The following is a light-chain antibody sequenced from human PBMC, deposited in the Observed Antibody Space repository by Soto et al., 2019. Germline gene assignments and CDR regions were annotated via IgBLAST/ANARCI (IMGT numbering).Light chain of an antibody. Sequence: QSVLTQPRSVSGSPGQSVTISCTGTSSNVGGYNYVSWYQQHPGKAPKLMIYEVNKRPSGVPDRFSGSKSGNTASLTVSGLQAEDEADYYCSSYTGSNNFVLFGGGTKLTVL. V-gene: IGLV2-8*01. CDR1: SSNVGGYNY. CDR2: EVN. J-gene: IGLJ2*01. CDR3: SSYTGSNNFVL.